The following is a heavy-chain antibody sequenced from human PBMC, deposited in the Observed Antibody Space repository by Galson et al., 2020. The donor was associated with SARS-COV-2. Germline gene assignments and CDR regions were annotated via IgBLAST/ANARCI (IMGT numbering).Heavy chain of an antibody. CDR1: GFALSDYA. D-gene: IGHD6-19*01. CDR2: LSSTGGTS. V-gene: IGHV3-64D*09. Sequence: GGSLRPSCQASGFALSDYAMHWARQAPGKGLQYVSALSSTGGTSFYADSVSGRFTMSRDNSKNTFYLQMTGLRLEDTAFYYCLAYSSTRHNYWGQGTLVTVSS. J-gene: IGHJ4*02. CDR3: LAYSSTRHNY.